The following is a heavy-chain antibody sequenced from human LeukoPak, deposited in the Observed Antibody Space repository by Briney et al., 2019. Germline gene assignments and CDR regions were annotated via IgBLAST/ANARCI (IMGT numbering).Heavy chain of an antibody. CDR1: GFPFSSST. CDR3: ARQQWLDGAYYFDY. D-gene: IGHD6-19*01. J-gene: IGHJ4*02. CDR2: ISTSSSYI. Sequence: GGSLRLSCAASGFPFSSSTMNWVRQAPGKGLEWVSSISTSSSYIYYADLVKGRFTISRDNAGNSLFLQMNSLRAEDTAVYYCARQQWLDGAYYFDYWGQGTLVTVSS. V-gene: IGHV3-21*01.